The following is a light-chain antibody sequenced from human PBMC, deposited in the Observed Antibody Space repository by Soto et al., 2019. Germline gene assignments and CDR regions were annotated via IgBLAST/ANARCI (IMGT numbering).Light chain of an antibody. CDR1: SSDISGHNY. CDR2: EVS. V-gene: IGLV2-8*01. Sequence: QSALTQPPSASGSPGQSVTISCTGASSDISGHNYVSWYQQHPGKAPKLMIYEVSKRPSCVPDRFSASKSGNTASLTVSGLQAEDEADYYCSSYAGGNNWVFGGGTKVTVL. CDR3: SSYAGGNNWV. J-gene: IGLJ3*02.